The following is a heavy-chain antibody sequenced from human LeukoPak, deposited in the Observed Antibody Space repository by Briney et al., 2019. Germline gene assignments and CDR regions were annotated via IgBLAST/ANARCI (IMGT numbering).Heavy chain of an antibody. CDR2: IDYTGSA. Sequence: SETLSLTCTVSGGSISTGYYYWTWIRQHPGKGLEWVGYIDYTGSAYYNPSLKSRATISVDTSKNQFSLKMSSVSAADTAVYYCARAILTPSGYVWHFDLWGRGTLVSVSS. J-gene: IGHJ2*01. D-gene: IGHD3-3*01. CDR1: GGSISTGYYY. CDR3: ARAILTPSGYVWHFDL. V-gene: IGHV4-31*03.